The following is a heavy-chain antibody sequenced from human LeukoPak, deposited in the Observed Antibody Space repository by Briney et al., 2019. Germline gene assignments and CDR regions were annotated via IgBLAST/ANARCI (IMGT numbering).Heavy chain of an antibody. V-gene: IGHV3-21*01. D-gene: IGHD2/OR15-2a*01. Sequence: GGSLRLSCAASGFTFSSYSMNWVRQAPAKGLEWVSSISSSSSYIYYADSVKGRFTISRDNAKNSLYLQMNSLRAEDTAVYYCARATFPEYYFDYWGQGTLVTVSS. J-gene: IGHJ4*02. CDR2: ISSSSSYI. CDR3: ARATFPEYYFDY. CDR1: GFTFSSYS.